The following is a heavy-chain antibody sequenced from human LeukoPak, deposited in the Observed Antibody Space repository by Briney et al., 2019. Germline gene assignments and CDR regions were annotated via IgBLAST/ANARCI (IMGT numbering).Heavy chain of an antibody. Sequence: SETLSLTCTVSGGSISSSSYYWGWIRQPPGKGLEWIGYIYHSGNTYYNPSLKSRVTISINTSKNQFSLKLSSVTAADTAVYYCARGGLRFGFDSWGQGTLVTVSS. CDR1: GGSISSSSYY. J-gene: IGHJ5*01. V-gene: IGHV4-30-4*08. CDR3: ARGGLRFGFDS. D-gene: IGHD3-3*01. CDR2: IYHSGNT.